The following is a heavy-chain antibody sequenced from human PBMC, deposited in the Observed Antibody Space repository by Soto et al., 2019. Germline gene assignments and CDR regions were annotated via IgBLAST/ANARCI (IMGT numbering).Heavy chain of an antibody. CDR3: ARRDGVYDFWSGFKVPYGMGV. J-gene: IGHJ6*02. V-gene: IGHV4-30-4*02. Sequence: KPSDTLALTCTVSGGSVSIGEYDGSWIQQPPGKGLEWIGYIYYSGSTYYNPSLKSRVTISVDTSKNQFSLKLSSVTAADTAVYYCARRDGVYDFWSGFKVPYGMGVWGQGTTVSV. CDR2: IYYSGST. CDR1: GGSVSIGEYD. D-gene: IGHD3-3*01.